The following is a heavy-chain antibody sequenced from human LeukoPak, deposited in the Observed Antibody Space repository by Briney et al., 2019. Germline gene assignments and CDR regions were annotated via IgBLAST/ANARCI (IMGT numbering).Heavy chain of an antibody. V-gene: IGHV3-21*01. CDR1: GITFSTYS. CDR3: ARENSGSYYQFDY. J-gene: IGHJ4*02. D-gene: IGHD1-26*01. Sequence: PGGSLRLSCAASGITFSTYSMNWVRQAPGKGLEWVSSISSSSSYIYYADSVKGRFTISRDNAKNSLYLQMNSLRAEDTAVYYCARENSGSYYQFDYWGQGTLVTVSS. CDR2: ISSSSSYI.